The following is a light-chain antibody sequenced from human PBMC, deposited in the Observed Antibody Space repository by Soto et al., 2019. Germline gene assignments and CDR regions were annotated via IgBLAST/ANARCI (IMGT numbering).Light chain of an antibody. CDR2: NTN. V-gene: IGLV7-46*01. Sequence: QAVVTQEPSLTVSLGGTVTLTCGSNTGTVTSGHFPYWIQQKPGQAPRTLICNTNNKHSWTPARFSGSLLGGKAALTLSGAQPEDEAEYYCLLAYSGARVFGGGTKLTVL. J-gene: IGLJ2*01. CDR1: TGTVTSGHF. CDR3: LLAYSGARV.